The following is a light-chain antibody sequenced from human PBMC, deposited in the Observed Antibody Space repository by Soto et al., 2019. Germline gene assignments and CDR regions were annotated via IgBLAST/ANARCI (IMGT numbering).Light chain of an antibody. CDR3: QQSYALPRT. CDR2: AAS. J-gene: IGKJ1*01. V-gene: IGKV1-39*01. Sequence: DIQMTQSPSSLSASVGDRVTITCRASQSISSYLVWYQEKPGKAPTLLIYAASSLQGGVPSRFSGTGGGTDITLTITSLPPEDFATYYGQQSYALPRTFGQGTKVEIK. CDR1: QSISSY.